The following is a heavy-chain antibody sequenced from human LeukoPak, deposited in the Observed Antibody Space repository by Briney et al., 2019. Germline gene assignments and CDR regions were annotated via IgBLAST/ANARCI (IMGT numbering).Heavy chain of an antibody. J-gene: IGHJ5*02. Sequence: ASVKVSCKASGYTFTNYYMRWVRQAPGQGLEWMGIINPSDGKTSYAQKFQGRVTMTTDTSTSTVYMELRSLTSDDTAVYYCARDTKRSRARWENLGIDPWGQGTLVTVSS. CDR2: INPSDGKT. V-gene: IGHV1-46*01. CDR1: GYTFTNYY. D-gene: IGHD3-16*01. CDR3: ARDTKRSRARWENLGIDP.